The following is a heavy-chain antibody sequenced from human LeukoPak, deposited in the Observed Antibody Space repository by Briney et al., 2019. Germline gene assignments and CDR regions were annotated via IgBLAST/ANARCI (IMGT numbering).Heavy chain of an antibody. V-gene: IGHV1-2*02. CDR1: GYTFTGYY. J-gene: IGHJ4*02. D-gene: IGHD2-2*02. CDR2: INPNSGGT. Sequence: ASVKVSCKASGYTFTGYYMHWVRQAPGQGREWMGWINPNSGGTNYAQKFQGRVTMTRDTSISTAYMELSRLRSDDTAVYYCARGSSISDYFDYWGQGTLVTVSS. CDR3: ARGSSISDYFDY.